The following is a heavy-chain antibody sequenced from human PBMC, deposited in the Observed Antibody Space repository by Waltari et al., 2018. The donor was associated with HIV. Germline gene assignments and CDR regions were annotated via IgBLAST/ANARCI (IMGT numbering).Heavy chain of an antibody. CDR2: ITWNSGHI. J-gene: IGHJ2*01. D-gene: IGHD1-26*01. V-gene: IGHV3-9*01. CDR3: VKDMGRGGARGFWYFDL. Sequence: EVQLVESGGGLVQAGRPLRLSCAASGFTFDDYVMHWVRQTPGKGLEWVSGITWNSGHIDYADSVKGRFTISRDNSKNSLYLQMSNLRPDDTAFYYCVKDMGRGGARGFWYFDLWGRGTLVTVSS. CDR1: GFTFDDYV.